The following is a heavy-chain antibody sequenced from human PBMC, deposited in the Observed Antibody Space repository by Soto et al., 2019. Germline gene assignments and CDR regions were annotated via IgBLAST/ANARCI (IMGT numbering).Heavy chain of an antibody. CDR3: AKSLVVAFTR. CDR1: GFTFDDYA. CDR2: ISWNSGSI. V-gene: IGHV3-9*01. D-gene: IGHD2-2*01. Sequence: GGSLRLSCAASGFTFDDYAMHWVRQAPGKGLEWVSGISWNSGSIGYADSVKGRFTISRDNAKNSLYLQMNSLRAEDTALYYCAKSLVVAFTRWGQGTLVTVSS. J-gene: IGHJ4*02.